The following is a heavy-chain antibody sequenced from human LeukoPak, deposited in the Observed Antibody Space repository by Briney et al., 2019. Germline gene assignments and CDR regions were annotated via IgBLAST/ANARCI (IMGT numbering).Heavy chain of an antibody. CDR2: IRYDGSNK. Sequence: GGSLRLSCAASGFTFSSYDMHWVRQAPGKGLEWVAFIRYDGSNKYYADSVKGRFTISRDNSKNTLYLQMNSLRAEDTAVYYCAKGTPPSRLVTRTMYDYWGQGTLVTVSS. V-gene: IGHV3-30*02. CDR3: AKGTPPSRLVTRTMYDY. CDR1: GFTFSSYD. D-gene: IGHD3-9*01. J-gene: IGHJ4*02.